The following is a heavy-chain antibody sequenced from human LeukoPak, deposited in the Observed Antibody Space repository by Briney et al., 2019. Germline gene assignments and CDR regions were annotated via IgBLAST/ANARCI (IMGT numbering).Heavy chain of an antibody. CDR3: AKGLKQLANFDC. D-gene: IGHD6-6*01. CDR1: GFTFSTYG. CDR2: ISDSGGTT. V-gene: IGHV3-23*01. J-gene: IGHJ4*02. Sequence: GGSLRLSCAASGFTFSTYGMSWVRQAPGKGLEWVSGISDSGGTTYYADSVKGRFTISRDNPKNTLYLQMNSLRADDTAVYYCAKGLKQLANFDCWGQGTLVTVSS.